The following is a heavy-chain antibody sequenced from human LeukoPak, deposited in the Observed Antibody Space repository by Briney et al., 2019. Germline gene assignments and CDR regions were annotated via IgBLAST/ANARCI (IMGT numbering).Heavy chain of an antibody. V-gene: IGHV3-7*01. CDR2: IKQDGSEQ. CDR3: ARDRLDY. CDR1: GFTFRTYW. J-gene: IGHJ4*02. D-gene: IGHD6-6*01. Sequence: GGSLRLSCAASGFTFRTYWMSWVRQSPGKGLEWVANIKQDGSEQYYVDSVEGRFTISRDNAKNSLYLQVNSLRAEDTAVYYCARDRLDYWGQGTLVTVSS.